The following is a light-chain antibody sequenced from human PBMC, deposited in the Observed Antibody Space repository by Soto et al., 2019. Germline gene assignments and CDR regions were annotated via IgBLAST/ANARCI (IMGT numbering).Light chain of an antibody. CDR2: DAS. CDR1: QTISSW. CDR3: QQYQTYPWT. J-gene: IGKJ1*01. V-gene: IGKV1-5*01. Sequence: DIQMTQSPSTLSASVGDRVTITCRASQTISSWLAWYQQKPGKAPKLLIFDASSLESGVPSRFSGGGSVTEFTLTISSLQPDDFATYYCQQYQTYPWTFGQGTKVDIK.